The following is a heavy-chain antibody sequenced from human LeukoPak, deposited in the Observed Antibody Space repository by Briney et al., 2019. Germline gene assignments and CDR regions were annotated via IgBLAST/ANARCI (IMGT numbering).Heavy chain of an antibody. D-gene: IGHD3-22*01. Sequence: GESLQISCKGSGYSFTSYWIGWVRQLPGKGLEWMGIIYPGDSDTRYSPSFQGQVTISADKSISTAYLQWSSLKASDTAMYYCARQAPYYYDSSGFKYFQHWGQGTLVTVSS. CDR3: ARQAPYYYDSSGFKYFQH. V-gene: IGHV5-51*01. J-gene: IGHJ1*01. CDR2: IYPGDSDT. CDR1: GYSFTSYW.